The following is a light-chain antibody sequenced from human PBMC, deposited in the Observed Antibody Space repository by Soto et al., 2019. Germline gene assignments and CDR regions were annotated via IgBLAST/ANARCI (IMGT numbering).Light chain of an antibody. J-gene: IGKJ5*01. CDR3: QQYNNWPPIT. CDR1: QSVSSD. CDR2: GAS. Sequence: EIVMTQSPATLSVSPGERATLSCRASQSVSSDLAWYQQKPGQAPRLLIYGASTRATGIPARFSGSGSGTEFSLTISSLQSEDFALYYCQQYNNWPPITFGQGTRLEIK. V-gene: IGKV3-15*01.